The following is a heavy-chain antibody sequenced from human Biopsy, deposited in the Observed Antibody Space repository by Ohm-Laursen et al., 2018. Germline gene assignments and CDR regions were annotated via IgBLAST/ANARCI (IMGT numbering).Heavy chain of an antibody. CDR3: VKDRGAAGTDYYYGMDV. CDR2: ISFDGSDQ. V-gene: IGHV3-30*18. J-gene: IGHJ6*02. Sequence: SLRLSCAASRFTFSTYGMHWVRQAPGKGLEWVAVISFDGSDQKYADSVKGRFTTSRDNSKNTLYLQMNSLRAEDTAVFYCVKDRGAAGTDYYYGMDVWGQGTTVTASS. D-gene: IGHD3-10*01. CDR1: RFTFSTYG.